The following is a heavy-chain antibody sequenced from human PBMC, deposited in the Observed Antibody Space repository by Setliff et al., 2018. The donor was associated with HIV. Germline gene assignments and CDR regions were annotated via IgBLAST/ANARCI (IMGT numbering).Heavy chain of an antibody. J-gene: IGHJ3*02. CDR1: GYSISSGYY. CDR2: IYHSGST. V-gene: IGHV4-38-2*01. Sequence: SETLSLTCAVSGYSISSGYYWGWIRQPPGKGLEWIGSIYHSGSTYYNPSLKSRVTISVDTSKNQFSPKLSSVTAADTAVYYCARPSLYYGSGSDAFDIWGQGTMVTVSS. CDR3: ARPSLYYGSGSDAFDI. D-gene: IGHD3-10*01.